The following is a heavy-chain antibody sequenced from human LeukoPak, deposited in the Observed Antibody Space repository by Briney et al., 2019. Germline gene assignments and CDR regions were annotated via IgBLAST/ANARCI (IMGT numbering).Heavy chain of an antibody. V-gene: IGHV1-18*01. D-gene: IGHD4-17*01. CDR2: ISAYNGNT. J-gene: IGHJ3*02. CDR3: ARSDYGDHVGAFDI. Sequence: ASVKVSCKASGYTFTRYGISWVRQAPGQGPEWMGWISAYNGNTNYAQKLQGRVTMTTDTSTSKAYMELRSLRSDDTAVYYCARSDYGDHVGAFDIWGQGTMVTVSS. CDR1: GYTFTRYG.